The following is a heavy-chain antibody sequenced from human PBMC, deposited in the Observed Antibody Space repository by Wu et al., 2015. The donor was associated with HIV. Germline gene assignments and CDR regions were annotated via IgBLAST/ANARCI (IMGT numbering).Heavy chain of an antibody. Sequence: QVHLVQSGVEMRKPGASVKVSCNASGYTFTTYGITWIRQAPGQGLEWMGWISALQWLTQIMQQNLPGQSHHGTQKHIQTNTAYMDLRRLKDLKDTAVYYCSERNWVGVGELVISWGQGTLVT. J-gene: IGHJ4*01. D-gene: IGHD3-10*01. CDR2: ISALQWLT. V-gene: IGHV1-18*01. CDR1: GYTFTTYG. CDR3: SERNWVGVGELVIS.